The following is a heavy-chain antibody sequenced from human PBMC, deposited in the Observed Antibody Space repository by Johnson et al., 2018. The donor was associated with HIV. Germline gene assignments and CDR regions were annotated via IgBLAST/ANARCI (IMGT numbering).Heavy chain of an antibody. CDR2: IGTAGET. CDR1: GFIFSSYD. V-gene: IGHV3-13*01. Sequence: MQLVESGGGVVRPGGSLRLSCAASGFIFSSYDMHWVRQATGKGLEWVSAIGTAGETNYPGSVKGRFTISRENAKNSLYLQMNSLRAEDTAVYYCARVLGTSDAFDIWGQGTMVTVSS. J-gene: IGHJ3*02. CDR3: ARVLGTSDAFDI. D-gene: IGHD1-1*01.